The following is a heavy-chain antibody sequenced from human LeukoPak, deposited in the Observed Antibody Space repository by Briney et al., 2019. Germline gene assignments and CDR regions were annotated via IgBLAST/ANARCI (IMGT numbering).Heavy chain of an antibody. D-gene: IGHD3-10*01. CDR1: SGSISNSNYY. CDR3: ARYYGTGRDGDY. CDR2: NFYDGSP. Sequence: PSDTLSLTCTVSSGSISNSNYYWGWLPQPPGTGVEGIGSNFYDGSPHYNLSLKSRHNISVDNSQNQFSAKVNSVTAATSAVYFCARYYGTGRDGDYWGQGTLVTVSS. J-gene: IGHJ4*02. V-gene: IGHV4-39*01.